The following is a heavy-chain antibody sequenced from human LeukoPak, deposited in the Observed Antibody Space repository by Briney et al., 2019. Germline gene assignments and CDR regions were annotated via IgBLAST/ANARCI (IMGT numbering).Heavy chain of an antibody. J-gene: IGHJ4*02. CDR1: GGSFSGYY. CDR3: ARAHDSSGYHFDY. V-gene: IGHV4-34*01. Sequence: SETLSLTCAVCGGSFSGYYWSWIRQPPGKGLEWIGETNHSGSTNYNPSLKSRVTISVDTSKNQFSLKLSSVTAADTAVYYCARAHDSSGYHFDYWGQGTLVTVSS. CDR2: TNHSGST. D-gene: IGHD3-22*01.